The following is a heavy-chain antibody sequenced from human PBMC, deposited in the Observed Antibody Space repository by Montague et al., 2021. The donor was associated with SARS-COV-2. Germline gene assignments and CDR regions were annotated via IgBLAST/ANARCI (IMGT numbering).Heavy chain of an antibody. CDR3: ARDLRDYDILTGYL. Sequence: SLSLSWSASGFTFSSYEMNWVRQAPGKGLEWVSYITSSGSTIYYADSVKGRFTISGDNAKNSLFLQMNSLRAEDTAVYYCARDLRDYDILTGYLWGQGTLVTVSS. CDR1: GFTFSSYE. CDR2: ITSSGSTI. D-gene: IGHD3-9*01. V-gene: IGHV3-48*03. J-gene: IGHJ4*02.